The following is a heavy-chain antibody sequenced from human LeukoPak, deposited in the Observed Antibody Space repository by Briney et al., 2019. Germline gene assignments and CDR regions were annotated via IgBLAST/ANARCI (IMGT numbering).Heavy chain of an antibody. Sequence: GASVKVSCEASGYTFTSYDINWVRQATGQGLEWMGWMNPNSGNTGYAQKFQGRVTITRNTSISTAYMELSSLRSEDTAVYYCARGWFPFLTMTESDWFDPWGQGTLVTVSS. CDR2: MNPNSGNT. CDR3: ARGWFPFLTMTESDWFDP. J-gene: IGHJ5*02. V-gene: IGHV1-8*03. CDR1: GYTFTSYD. D-gene: IGHD3-22*01.